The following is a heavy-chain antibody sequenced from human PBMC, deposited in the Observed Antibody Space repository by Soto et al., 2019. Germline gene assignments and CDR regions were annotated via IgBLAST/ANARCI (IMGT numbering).Heavy chain of an antibody. J-gene: IGHJ3*02. V-gene: IGHV3-23*01. CDR1: GFTFSSYA. Sequence: EVQLLESGGGLVQPGGSLRLSCAASGFTFSSYALSWVRQAPGKGLEWVSAISSSGAGTYYADSVKGRFTISRDNSKNTLFLQMNSLRAEDTAVYYCAKDKGCSTITCHWNAFDIWGQGTMVTVSS. CDR3: AKDKGCSTITCHWNAFDI. CDR2: ISSSGAGT. D-gene: IGHD2-2*01.